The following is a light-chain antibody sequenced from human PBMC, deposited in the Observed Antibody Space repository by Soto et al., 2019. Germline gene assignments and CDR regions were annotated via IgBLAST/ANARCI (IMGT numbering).Light chain of an antibody. CDR3: QQAKSFPLT. V-gene: IGKV1-39*01. J-gene: IGKJ4*01. Sequence: DIQMTQSTSSLSASIGDSVTITCRASQTIIGYLNWYQQKPGKAPRLLINAASNLQSGVPSRFRGSGSETYFTLTISSLQPEDFASYYCQQAKSFPLTLGGGTKVDIK. CDR2: AAS. CDR1: QTIIGY.